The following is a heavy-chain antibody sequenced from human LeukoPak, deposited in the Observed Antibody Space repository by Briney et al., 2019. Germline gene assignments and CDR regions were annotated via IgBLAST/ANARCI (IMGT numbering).Heavy chain of an antibody. Sequence: PSETLSLTCAVYGGSFSGYYGSWIRQPPGKGLEWIGEINHSGSTNYNPSLKSRVTISVDTSKNQFSLKLSSVTAPDTAVYYCARGDYYDSSGYYYHWGQGTLVTVSS. V-gene: IGHV4-34*01. CDR1: GGSFSGYY. CDR2: INHSGST. J-gene: IGHJ5*02. D-gene: IGHD3-22*01. CDR3: ARGDYYDSSGYYYH.